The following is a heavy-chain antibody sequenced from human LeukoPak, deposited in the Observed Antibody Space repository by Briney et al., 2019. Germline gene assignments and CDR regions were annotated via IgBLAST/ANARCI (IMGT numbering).Heavy chain of an antibody. V-gene: IGHV4-39*07. CDR1: GGSISSSSYY. Sequence: SETLSLTCTVSGGSISSSSYYWGWIRQPPGKGLEWIGSIYYSGSTYYNPSLKSRVTISVDTSKTQLSLKPSSVTAADTAVYYCARAVQLERPPPLIGYYYMDVWGKGTTVTVSS. J-gene: IGHJ6*03. CDR3: ARAVQLERPPPLIGYYYMDV. CDR2: IYYSGST. D-gene: IGHD1-1*01.